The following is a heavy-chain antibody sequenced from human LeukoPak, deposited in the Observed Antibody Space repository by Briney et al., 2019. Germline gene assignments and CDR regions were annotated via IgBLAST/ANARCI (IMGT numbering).Heavy chain of an antibody. CDR1: GYSISSGYY. Sequence: SETLSLTCTVSGYSISSGYYWGWLRQPPGKGLERIGSIYYSGSTYYNPSLKSRVTISVDTSKNQFSLKLSSVTAADTAVYYCARDPGVVASWFDPWGQGTLVTVSS. D-gene: IGHD2-15*01. V-gene: IGHV4-38-2*02. J-gene: IGHJ5*02. CDR3: ARDPGVVASWFDP. CDR2: IYYSGST.